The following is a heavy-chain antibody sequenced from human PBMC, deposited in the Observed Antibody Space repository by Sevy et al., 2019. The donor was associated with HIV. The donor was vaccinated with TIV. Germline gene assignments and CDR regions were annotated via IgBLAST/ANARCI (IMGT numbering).Heavy chain of an antibody. CDR2: IYYSGST. D-gene: IGHD1-26*01. CDR1: GGSISSYY. V-gene: IGHV4-59*01. Sequence: SETLSLTCTVSGGSISSYYWSWIRQPPGKGLEWIGYIYYSGSTNYNPSPKSRVTISVDTSKNQFSLKLSSVTAADTAVYYCARHSRATTGVNWFDPWGQGTLVTVSS. J-gene: IGHJ5*02. CDR3: ARHSRATTGVNWFDP.